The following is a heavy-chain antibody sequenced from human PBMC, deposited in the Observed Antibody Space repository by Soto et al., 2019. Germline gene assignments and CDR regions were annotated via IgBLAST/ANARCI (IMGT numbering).Heavy chain of an antibody. V-gene: IGHV1-2*02. CDR1: GYTLSDYF. Sequence: QVQLLQSGAEVRKPGASVRVSCEASGYTLSDYFMQWVRQAPGQGLVWLGWINPNTGDTHYAQKHKGRATTTRDPSNNTTYMEQNTLTSEDTAVYFCTREGWDIGTGGTGNDAFDIWGQGTKVTDSS. CDR2: INPNTGDT. D-gene: IGHD6-19*01. CDR3: TREGWDIGTGGTGNDAFDI. J-gene: IGHJ3*02.